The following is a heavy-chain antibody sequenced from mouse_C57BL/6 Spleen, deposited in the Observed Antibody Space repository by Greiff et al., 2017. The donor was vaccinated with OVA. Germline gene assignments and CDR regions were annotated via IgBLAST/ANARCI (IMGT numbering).Heavy chain of an antibody. V-gene: IGHV1-55*01. J-gene: IGHJ2*01. Sequence: QVQLQQPGAELVKPGASVKMSCKASGYTFTSYWITWVKQRPGQGLEWIGDIYPGSGSTNYNEKFKSKATLTVDTSSSTAYMQLSSLTSEDAAVYYCARAYYGRDDFDYWGQGTTLTVSS. CDR2: IYPGSGST. CDR3: ARAYYGRDDFDY. D-gene: IGHD1-1*01. CDR1: GYTFTSYW.